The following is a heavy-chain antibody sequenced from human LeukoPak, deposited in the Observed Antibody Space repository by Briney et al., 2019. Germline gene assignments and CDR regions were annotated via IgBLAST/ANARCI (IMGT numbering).Heavy chain of an antibody. CDR3: ARSIGNYDYDGYYSYGMDV. V-gene: IGHV4-34*01. CDR2: INHSGST. D-gene: IGHD3-16*01. CDR1: GGSFSGYY. J-gene: IGHJ6*02. Sequence: PSETLSLTCAVYGGSFSGYYWSWIRQPPGKGLEWIGEINHSGSTNYNPSLKSRVTISVDMSKNQFSLNLSSVTAADTAVYYCARSIGNYDYDGYYSYGMDVWGQGTTVTVSS.